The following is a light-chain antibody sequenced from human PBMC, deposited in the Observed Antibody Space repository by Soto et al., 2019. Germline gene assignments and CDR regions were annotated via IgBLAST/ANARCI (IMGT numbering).Light chain of an antibody. Sequence: DIQLSQSPSFLSASVGDRVTITCRASQVISNYLAWYQRNPGKAPKLLISTASILQSGVPSRFSGSGSGTEFTLTISSLQPEDFATYYCQQLTSYPITFGQGTRLEIK. CDR2: TAS. J-gene: IGKJ5*01. V-gene: IGKV1-9*01. CDR3: QQLTSYPIT. CDR1: QVISNY.